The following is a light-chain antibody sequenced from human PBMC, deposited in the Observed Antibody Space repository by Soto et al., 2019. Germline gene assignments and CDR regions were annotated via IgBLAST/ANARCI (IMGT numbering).Light chain of an antibody. J-gene: IGKJ1*01. Sequence: IVLTQSPGTLSLSPGETATLSCRASQIIKTFYFGWYQQKPGQSPRLLIYGVYSRATGTPDRFSGSGSGTDFTLTISSLQPDDFANYYGQQSYSTLGWTFGQGTKVDIK. CDR1: QIIKTFY. CDR3: QQSYSTLGWT. CDR2: GVY. V-gene: IGKV3-20*01.